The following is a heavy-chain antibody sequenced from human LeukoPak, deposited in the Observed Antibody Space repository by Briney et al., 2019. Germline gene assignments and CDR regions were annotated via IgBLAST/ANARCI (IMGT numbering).Heavy chain of an antibody. V-gene: IGHV3-30-3*01. CDR1: GFTFSSYA. J-gene: IGHJ4*02. Sequence: GRSLRLSCAASGFTFSSYAMHWVRQAPGKGLEWVAVISYDGSNKYYADSVKGRFTISRDNSKNTLYLQMNSLRAEDTAVYYCARARVGATGGFDYWGQGTLVTVSS. CDR3: ARARVGATGGFDY. CDR2: ISYDGSNK. D-gene: IGHD1-26*01.